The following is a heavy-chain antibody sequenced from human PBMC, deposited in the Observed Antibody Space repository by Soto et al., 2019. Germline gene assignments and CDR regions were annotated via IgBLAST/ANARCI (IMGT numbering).Heavy chain of an antibody. Sequence: PGGSLRLSCAASGFTFSNAWMNWVRQAPGKGLEWVGRIKSKTDGGTTDYAAPVKGRFTISRDDSKNTLYLQMNSLKTEDTSVYYCTTDPVPAAEKPLYSYWGQGTLVTVSS. CDR1: GFTFSNAW. CDR2: IKSKTDGGTT. J-gene: IGHJ4*02. D-gene: IGHD2-2*01. V-gene: IGHV3-15*07. CDR3: TTDPVPAAEKPLYSY.